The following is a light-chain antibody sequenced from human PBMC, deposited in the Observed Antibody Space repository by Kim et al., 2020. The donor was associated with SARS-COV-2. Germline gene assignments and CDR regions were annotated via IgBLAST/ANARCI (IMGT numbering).Light chain of an antibody. J-gene: IGKJ1*01. CDR1: QSISSY. Sequence: LSPGERATLSCRASQSISSYLAWYQQKPGQAPRLLIYEASNRATGSPARFSGSGSGTDFTLTISSLEPEDFAVYYCQQRSTWPPWTFGQGTKV. CDR3: QQRSTWPPWT. V-gene: IGKV3-11*01. CDR2: EAS.